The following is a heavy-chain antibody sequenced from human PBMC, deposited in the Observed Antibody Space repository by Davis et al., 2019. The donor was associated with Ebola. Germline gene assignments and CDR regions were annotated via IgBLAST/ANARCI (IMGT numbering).Heavy chain of an antibody. D-gene: IGHD2-15*01. CDR2: IYSGGST. CDR3: ARDEGCSGGSCFYYYYGMDV. V-gene: IGHV3-53*01. CDR1: GFTVSSNY. Sequence: GESLKISCAASGFTVSSNYMSWVRQAPGKGLEWVSVIYSGGSTYYADSVKGRFTISRDNAKNSLYLQMNSLRAEDTAVYYCARDEGCSGGSCFYYYYGMDVWGQGTTVTVSS. J-gene: IGHJ6*02.